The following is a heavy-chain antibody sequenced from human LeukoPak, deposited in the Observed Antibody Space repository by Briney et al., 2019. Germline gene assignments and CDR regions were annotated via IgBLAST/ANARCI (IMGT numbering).Heavy chain of an antibody. CDR1: GGPINSNTYY. Sequence: PSETLSLTCTVSGGPINSNTYYWGWIRQPPGKGLEWIGSIYYSGSTYYNPSLKSRVTISVDTSKNQFSLKLSSVTAADTAVYYCARGVSIYYYYMDVWGKGTTVTISS. D-gene: IGHD2-8*01. CDR3: ARGVSIYYYYMDV. CDR2: IYYSGST. J-gene: IGHJ6*03. V-gene: IGHV4-39*07.